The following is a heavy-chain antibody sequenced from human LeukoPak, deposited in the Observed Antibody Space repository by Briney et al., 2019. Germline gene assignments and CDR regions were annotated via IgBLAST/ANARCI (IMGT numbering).Heavy chain of an antibody. CDR3: ARGGGTVDAFDI. V-gene: IGHV1-69*13. J-gene: IGHJ3*02. D-gene: IGHD2-15*01. CDR2: IIPIFGTA. CDR1: GGTFSSYA. Sequence: ASVKVSCKASGGTFSSYAISWVRQAPGQGLEGMGGIIPIFGTANYAQKFQGRVTITADESTSTAYMELSSLRSEDTAVYYCARGGGTVDAFDIWGQGTMVTVPS.